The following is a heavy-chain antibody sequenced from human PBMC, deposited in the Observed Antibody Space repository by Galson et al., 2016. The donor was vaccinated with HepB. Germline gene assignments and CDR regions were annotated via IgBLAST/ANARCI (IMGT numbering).Heavy chain of an antibody. V-gene: IGHV3-30*03. CDR1: GFTFSNYG. CDR3: ARDVAVVARTSWYFDL. J-gene: IGHJ2*01. CDR2: TSSDGSKQ. Sequence: SLRLSCAASGFTFSNYGIHCVRQAPGKGLEWVAVTSSDGSKQYYADSVKGRFTISRDNSKNTLYLQMNSLRPEDTAVYYCARDVAVVARTSWYFDLWGRGTLVTVPS. D-gene: IGHD2-15*01.